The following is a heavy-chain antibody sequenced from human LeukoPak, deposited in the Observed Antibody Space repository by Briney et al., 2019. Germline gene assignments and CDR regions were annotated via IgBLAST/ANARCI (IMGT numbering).Heavy chain of an antibody. Sequence: PGGSLRPSCAASGFTFSSYSMNWVRQAPGKGLEWVSSISSSSSYIYYADSVKGRFTISRDNAKNSLYLQMNSLRAEDTAVYYCARDLVVATGVDYYYYMDVWGKGTTVTVSS. D-gene: IGHD5-12*01. V-gene: IGHV3-21*01. CDR3: ARDLVVATGVDYYYYMDV. J-gene: IGHJ6*03. CDR1: GFTFSSYS. CDR2: ISSSSSYI.